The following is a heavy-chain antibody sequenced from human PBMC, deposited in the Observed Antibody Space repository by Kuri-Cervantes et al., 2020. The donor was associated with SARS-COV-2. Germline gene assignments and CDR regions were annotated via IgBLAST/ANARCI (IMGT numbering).Heavy chain of an antibody. D-gene: IGHD1-7*01. Sequence: SETLSLTCTVSGGSISSYYWSWIRQPPGKGLEWIGYIYYSGSTNYNPSLKSRVTISVDTSKNQFSLKLSSVTAADTAVYYCARGPWNYPFDYWGQGTLVTVSS. CDR2: IYYSGST. CDR1: GGSISSYY. CDR3: ARGPWNYPFDY. J-gene: IGHJ4*02. V-gene: IGHV4-59*01.